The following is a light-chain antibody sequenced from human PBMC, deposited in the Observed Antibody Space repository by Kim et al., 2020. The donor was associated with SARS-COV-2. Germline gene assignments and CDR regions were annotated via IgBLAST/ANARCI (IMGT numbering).Light chain of an antibody. CDR2: YNS. CDR1: NIGSKT. Sequence: SYELTQPPSVSVAPGKAARITCGGNNIGSKTMHWYQQRPGQAPVLVIYYNSDRPSGIPERFSGSNSENTATLTISRVEAGDEADYYCQVWDSSSDRVVFGGGTQLTVL. V-gene: IGLV3-21*04. CDR3: QVWDSSSDRVV. J-gene: IGLJ2*01.